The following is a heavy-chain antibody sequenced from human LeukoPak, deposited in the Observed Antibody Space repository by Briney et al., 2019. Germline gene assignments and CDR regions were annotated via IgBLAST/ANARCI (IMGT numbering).Heavy chain of an antibody. J-gene: IGHJ4*02. CDR1: GFTFDYYG. D-gene: IGHD3-22*01. V-gene: IGHV3-20*04. CDR3: ARVLRYDSSGYSSERSYYFDY. CDR2: INWNGGST. Sequence: GGSLTLSCAASGFTFDYYGLTWVRQAPGKGLEWVSGINWNGGSTGYADSVKGRFTISRDNAKNSLYLQMNSLRAEDTALYYCARVLRYDSSGYSSERSYYFDYWGQGTLVTVSS.